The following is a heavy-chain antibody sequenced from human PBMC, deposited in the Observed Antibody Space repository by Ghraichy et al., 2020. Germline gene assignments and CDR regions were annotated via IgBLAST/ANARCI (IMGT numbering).Heavy chain of an antibody. V-gene: IGHV4-34*01. CDR2: INHSGST. CDR1: GGSFSGYY. Sequence: SQTLSLTCTVYGGSFSGYYWSWIRQPPGKGLEWIGEINHSGSTYYNPSLKSRVTISVDTSKNQFSLNLSSVTAADTAVYYCARVPLNHAYYYYAMDVWGQGTTVTVSS. J-gene: IGHJ6*02. CDR3: ARVPLNHAYYYYAMDV.